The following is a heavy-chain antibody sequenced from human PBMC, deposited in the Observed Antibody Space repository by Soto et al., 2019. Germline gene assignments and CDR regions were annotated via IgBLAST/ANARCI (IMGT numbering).Heavy chain of an antibody. J-gene: IGHJ4*02. D-gene: IGHD6-25*01. V-gene: IGHV4-39*01. Sequence: SETLSLTCTVSGGSISSSSYYWGWIRQPPGKGLEWIGSIHYSGSTYYNPSLKSRVTISVDTSKNQFSLKLSSVTAADTAVYYCASRSGSYNQGSGTFDYWGQGTLVTVSS. CDR1: GGSISSSSYY. CDR3: ASRSGSYNQGSGTFDY. CDR2: IHYSGST.